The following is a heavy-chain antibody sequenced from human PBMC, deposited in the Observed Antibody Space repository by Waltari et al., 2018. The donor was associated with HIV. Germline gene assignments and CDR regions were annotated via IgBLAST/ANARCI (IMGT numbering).Heavy chain of an antibody. CDR3: ASDGSGSSRPRFDP. V-gene: IGHV7-4-1*02. CDR1: GYTFTSYA. D-gene: IGHD3-10*01. CDR2: IKSNTCNP. J-gene: IGHJ5*02. Sequence: QVQLVQSGSELKKPGASVKVSCKASGYTFTSYAMNWVRQAPGQGLEWMGWIKSNTCNPTYALGFTGRFVFSLDTSVSTAYLQISSLKAEDTAVYYCASDGSGSSRPRFDPWGQGTLVTVSS.